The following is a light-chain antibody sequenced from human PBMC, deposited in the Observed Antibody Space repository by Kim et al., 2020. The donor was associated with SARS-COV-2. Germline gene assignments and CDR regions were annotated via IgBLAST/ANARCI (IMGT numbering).Light chain of an antibody. CDR1: QSVSSN. CDR2: GAS. V-gene: IGKV3-15*01. J-gene: IGKJ2*01. Sequence: VSPGERATLSCRASQSVSSNLAWYQQKPGQAPRLLIYGASTRATGIPARFSGSGSGTEFTLTISSLQSEDFAVYYCQQYNNWPPRTFGQGTKLEIK. CDR3: QQYNNWPPRT.